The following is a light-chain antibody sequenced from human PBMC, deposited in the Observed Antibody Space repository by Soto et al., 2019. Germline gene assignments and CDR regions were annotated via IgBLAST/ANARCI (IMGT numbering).Light chain of an antibody. Sequence: QSALTQPASVSGSPGQSITISCSNVGTYGVVSWYQQHPGKVPKLIIYDGTQRPSGVSDRFSGSKSAGTASLTISGLQAEDEADYYCSLDAGRNNYVFGPGTKVTVL. CDR2: DGT. J-gene: IGLJ1*01. CDR1: NVGTYGV. CDR3: SLDAGRNNYV. V-gene: IGLV2-23*01.